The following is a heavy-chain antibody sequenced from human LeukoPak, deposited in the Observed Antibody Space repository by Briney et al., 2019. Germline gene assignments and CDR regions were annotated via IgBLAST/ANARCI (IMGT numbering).Heavy chain of an antibody. J-gene: IGHJ5*02. V-gene: IGHV1-2*02. D-gene: IGHD3-16*01. CDR1: GYTFTCHY. CDR3: ARDLA. Sequence: ASVTVSCKASGYTFTCHYIHWVRQAPGQGLEWMGWINPSSGGTYYARKFRARVTMTRDPSITTAYMDLSRLRSDDTAVYYCARDLAWGQGTLVTVSS. CDR2: INPSSGGT.